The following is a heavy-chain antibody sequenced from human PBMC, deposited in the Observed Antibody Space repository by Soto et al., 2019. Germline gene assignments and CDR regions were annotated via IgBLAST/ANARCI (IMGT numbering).Heavy chain of an antibody. CDR3: AHAYGGRSLY. Sequence: QITLKESGPTLVKPTQTLTLTCTFSGFSLTTDRVGVGWIRQPPGEALEWLAVIYWDDSKTYRPSLESRLTITKDTSKNHVALRMTNMDSLDTATYYCAHAYGGRSLYWGQGTLVTVSS. V-gene: IGHV2-5*02. CDR2: IYWDDSK. D-gene: IGHD1-26*01. CDR1: GFSLTTDRVG. J-gene: IGHJ4*02.